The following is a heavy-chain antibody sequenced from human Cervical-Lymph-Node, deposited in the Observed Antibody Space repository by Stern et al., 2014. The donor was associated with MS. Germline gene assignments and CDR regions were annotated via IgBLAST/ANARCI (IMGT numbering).Heavy chain of an antibody. V-gene: IGHV4-31*03. D-gene: IGHD1-26*01. CDR2: IDYRGST. CDR3: ARALEWELTY. J-gene: IGHJ4*02. Sequence: QVQLQEPGPGLVQPSQTLSLPCTVSGGSISSGGYYWSWLRQHPGKGLEWIGYIDYRGSTYYNPSLKSRVTISVDTSKNQFSLKLSSVTAADTAVYYCARALEWELTYWGQGTRVTVSS. CDR1: GGSISSGGYY.